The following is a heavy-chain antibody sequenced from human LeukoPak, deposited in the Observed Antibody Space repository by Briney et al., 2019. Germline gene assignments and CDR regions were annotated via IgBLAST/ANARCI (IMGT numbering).Heavy chain of an antibody. V-gene: IGHV4-59*01. J-gene: IGHJ4*02. D-gene: IGHD5-18*01. CDR3: AREDTAMASFDY. CDR1: GGSLSGYF. CDR2: IYYSGST. Sequence: SETLSLTCGVYGGSLSGYFWSWIRQPPGKGLEWIGYIYYSGSTNYNPSLKTRVTISVDTSKNQFSLKLSSVTAADTAVYYCAREDTAMASFDYWGQGTLVTVSS.